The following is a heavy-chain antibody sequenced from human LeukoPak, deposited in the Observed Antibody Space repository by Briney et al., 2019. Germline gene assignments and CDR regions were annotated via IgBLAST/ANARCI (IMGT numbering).Heavy chain of an antibody. CDR2: IHSDGSIT. D-gene: IGHD3-22*01. CDR1: GFTFGNYW. Sequence: GGSLRLSCAASGFTFGNYWINWVRQAPGTGLVWVSRIHSDGSITNYADSVKGRFTISRDNAKNTLYLQMNSLRAEDTAVYYCAREEYYYDSRSLDYWGQGTLVTVSS. J-gene: IGHJ4*02. CDR3: AREEYYYDSRSLDY. V-gene: IGHV3-74*01.